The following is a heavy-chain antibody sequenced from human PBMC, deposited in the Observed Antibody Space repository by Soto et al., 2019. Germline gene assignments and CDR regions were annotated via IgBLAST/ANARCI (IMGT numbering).Heavy chain of an antibody. D-gene: IGHD4-17*01. CDR1: DRSFNNYH. CDR3: ASGIWTTYD. Sequence: QVQLQQWGAGLLKPSETLSLTCTIYDRSFNNYHWTWIRQPPGKGLEWIGEINHSGSTHYNPSLESRITLSVDTSKKQFSLKLNSVTAADTAVYFCASGIWTTYDWGQGTLVTVSS. CDR2: INHSGST. V-gene: IGHV4-34*01. J-gene: IGHJ4*02.